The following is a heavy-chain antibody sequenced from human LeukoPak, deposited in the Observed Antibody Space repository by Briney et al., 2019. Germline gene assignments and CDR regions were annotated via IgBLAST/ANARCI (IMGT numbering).Heavy chain of an antibody. CDR3: XXEXXYXXYXXV. J-gene: IGHJ6*03. D-gene: IGHD3-16*02. V-gene: IGHV4-39*01. CDR1: GGSIXSSSSY. CDR2: IYYSGSS. Sequence: GGSIXSSSSYWGWIRQPPGKGLEWIGSIYYSGSSFDNPALKSRVTISVDTSKNQFSLKLSSVTAADTAVYYCXXEXXYXXYXXVWGKGTTVTVSS.